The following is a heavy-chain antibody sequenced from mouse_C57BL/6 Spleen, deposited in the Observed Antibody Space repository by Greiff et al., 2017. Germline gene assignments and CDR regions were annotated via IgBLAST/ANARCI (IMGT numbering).Heavy chain of an antibody. J-gene: IGHJ3*01. D-gene: IGHD2-14*01. CDR3: AKEANMGTSGFAY. CDR1: GFNITSDW. CDR2: INPNSGST. Sequence: QVQLQQPGAELVKPGASVKLSCTASGFNITSDWMHWVKQRPGQGLEWIGMINPNSGSTNYNEKFKSKATLTVDKSSSTAYMQLSSLPSGVSAVDYCAKEANMGTSGFAYWGQGTLVTVSA. V-gene: IGHV1-64*01.